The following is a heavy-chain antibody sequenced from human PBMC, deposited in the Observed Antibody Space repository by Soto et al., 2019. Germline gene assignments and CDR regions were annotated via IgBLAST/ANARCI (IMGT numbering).Heavy chain of an antibody. V-gene: IGHV4-30-4*01. J-gene: IGHJ6*02. CDR2: IYYSGST. CDR1: GGSISSADYY. D-gene: IGHD3-16*02. CDR3: ARAGKDYDYVWGSYRSIPGVSGMDV. Sequence: QVQLQESGPGLVKPSQTLSLTCTVSGGSISSADYYWSWICQPPGKGLEWIGYIYYSGSTYYNPSLKSRVTISVDTSKNQFSLKLSSVTAADTAVYYCARAGKDYDYVWGSYRSIPGVSGMDVWGQGTTVTVSS.